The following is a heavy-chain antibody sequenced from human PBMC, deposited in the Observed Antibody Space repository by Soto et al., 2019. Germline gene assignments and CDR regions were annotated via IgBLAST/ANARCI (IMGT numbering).Heavy chain of an antibody. D-gene: IGHD2-21*02. Sequence: EVQLLESGGGLVQPGGSLRLSCAASGFTFSSYAMSWVRQAPGKGLEWVSAISGSGGSTYYADSVKGRFTISRDNSKNTLYLQMNSLRAEDTAVYYCAKDTLQHIVMVTALRHYDMDVWGQGTTVTVSS. CDR2: ISGSGGST. CDR1: GFTFSSYA. CDR3: AKDTLQHIVMVTALRHYDMDV. V-gene: IGHV3-23*01. J-gene: IGHJ6*02.